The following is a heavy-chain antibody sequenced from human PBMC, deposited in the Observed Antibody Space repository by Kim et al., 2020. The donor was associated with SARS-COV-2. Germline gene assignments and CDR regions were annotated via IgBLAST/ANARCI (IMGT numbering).Heavy chain of an antibody. J-gene: IGHJ4*02. D-gene: IGHD6-25*01. CDR2: IYHSGST. CDR3: ARVAAVVPYYYFDY. V-gene: IGHV4-30-2*01. Sequence: SETLSLTCAVSGGSISSGAYSWSWIRQPPGKGLEWIGYIYHSGSTYYNPSLKSRVTISVDRSKNQFSLKLSSVTAADTAVYYCARVAAVVPYYYFDYWGQGTLVTVSS. CDR1: GGSISSGAYS.